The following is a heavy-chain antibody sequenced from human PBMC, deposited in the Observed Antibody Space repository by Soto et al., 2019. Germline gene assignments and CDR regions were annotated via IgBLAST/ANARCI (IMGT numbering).Heavy chain of an antibody. CDR3: ARLHSHGTYGMDV. V-gene: IGHV1-69*01. CDR2: IIPIFGTT. J-gene: IGHJ6*02. Sequence: QMHLVQSGAEVTKPGSSVKVSCKASGGSFTYTLSWVRQAPGPGLEWMGGIIPIFGTTNYAQKFQDRVTITADESTKTAYMELNTLTSEDTAVYYCARLHSHGTYGMDVWGQGTTVTVSS. CDR1: GGSFTYT. D-gene: IGHD5-18*01.